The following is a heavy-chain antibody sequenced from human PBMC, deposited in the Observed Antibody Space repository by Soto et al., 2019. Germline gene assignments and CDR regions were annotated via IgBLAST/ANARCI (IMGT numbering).Heavy chain of an antibody. V-gene: IGHV3-23*01. D-gene: IGHD4-17*01. CDR3: AKSGDDYGDSGGAFDI. CDR2: ISGSGGST. Sequence: GGSLRLSCAASGFTFSSYAMSWVRQAPGKGLEWVSAISGSGGSTYYADSVKGRFTISRDNSKNTLYLQMNSLRAEDTAVYYCAKSGDDYGDSGGAFDIWGQGTMVTVSS. J-gene: IGHJ3*02. CDR1: GFTFSSYA.